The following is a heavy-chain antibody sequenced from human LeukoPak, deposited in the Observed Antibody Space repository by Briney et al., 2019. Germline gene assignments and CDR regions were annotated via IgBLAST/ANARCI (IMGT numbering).Heavy chain of an antibody. V-gene: IGHV3-7*01. D-gene: IGHD1-26*01. Sequence: GGSLRLSCAASGFTFSSYWMSWVRQAPGKGLGWVANIKQDGSEKYYVDSVKGRLTISRDNAKNSLYLQMNSLRAEDTAVYYCAREWHPGIVGADGLDYWGQGTLVTVSS. J-gene: IGHJ4*02. CDR1: GFTFSSYW. CDR3: AREWHPGIVGADGLDY. CDR2: IKQDGSEK.